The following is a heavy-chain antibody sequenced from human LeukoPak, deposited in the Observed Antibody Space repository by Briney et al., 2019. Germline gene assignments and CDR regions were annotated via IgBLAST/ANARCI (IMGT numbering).Heavy chain of an antibody. J-gene: IGHJ4*02. D-gene: IGHD2-2*02. CDR2: ISSSGSTI. CDR3: ARASVGRGYCSSTSCYTGIEY. V-gene: IGHV3-48*03. Sequence: GGSLRLSCAASGFTFRSYEMNWVRQAPGKGLEWVSYISSSGSTIYCADSVKGRFTISRDNSKNTLYLQMNSLRAEDTAVYYCARASVGRGYCSSTSCYTGIEYWGQGTLVTVSS. CDR1: GFTFRSYE.